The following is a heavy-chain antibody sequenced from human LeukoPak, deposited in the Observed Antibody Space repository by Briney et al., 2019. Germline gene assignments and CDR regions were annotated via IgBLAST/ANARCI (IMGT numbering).Heavy chain of an antibody. CDR3: AKDAQRGFDYSNSLEH. D-gene: IGHD4-11*01. J-gene: IGHJ5*02. Sequence: GGSLRLSCATSGFTFSHNGMHWVRQAPGKGLEWVAVIWNDGSNKYYGDSVKGRFTISRDNSKNTLYLQMNSLTVEDTAVYYCAKDAQRGFDYSNSLEHWGQGTLVTVSS. V-gene: IGHV3-33*06. CDR1: GFTFSHNG. CDR2: IWNDGSNK.